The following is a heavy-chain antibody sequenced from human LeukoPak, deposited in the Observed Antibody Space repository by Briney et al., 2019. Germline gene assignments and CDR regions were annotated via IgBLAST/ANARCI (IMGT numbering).Heavy chain of an antibody. CDR1: GFIFSNHA. Sequence: PGGSLRLSCAASGFIFSNHAVSWVRQAPGKGLEWVSTISWSGESTFYVDSVKDRFTISRDNSRNTLYLQMNSLRAEDSDIYYCEISFDSWGQGTLVTVSS. V-gene: IGHV3-23*01. CDR3: EISFDS. J-gene: IGHJ4*02. CDR2: ISWSGEST.